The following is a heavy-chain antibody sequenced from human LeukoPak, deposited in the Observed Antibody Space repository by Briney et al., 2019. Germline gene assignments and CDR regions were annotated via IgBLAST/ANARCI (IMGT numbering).Heavy chain of an antibody. D-gene: IGHD3-3*01. CDR2: INHSGST. CDR3: ARGPPPPLRFLEWLSSPRAFDI. Sequence: ETSETLSLTCAVYGGSFSGYYWSWIRQPPGKGLEWIGEINHSGSTNYNPSLKSRVTISVDTSKNQFSLKLSSVTAADTAVYYCARGPPPPLRFLEWLSSPRAFDIWGQGTMVTVSS. CDR1: GGSFSGYY. V-gene: IGHV4-34*01. J-gene: IGHJ3*02.